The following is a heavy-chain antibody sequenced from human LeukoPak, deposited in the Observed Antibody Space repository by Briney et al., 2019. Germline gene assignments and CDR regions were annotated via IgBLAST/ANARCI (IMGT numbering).Heavy chain of an antibody. CDR1: GFTFSSYS. CDR3: ARGKRIAARNVGSLDY. CDR2: ISSSYI. J-gene: IGHJ4*02. V-gene: IGHV3-21*01. D-gene: IGHD6-6*01. Sequence: GGSLRLSRAASGFTFSSYSMNWVRQAPGKGLEWASSISSSYIYYADSAKGRFTISRDNAKNSLYLQMNSLRAEDTAVYYCARGKRIAARNVGSLDYWGQGTLVTVSS.